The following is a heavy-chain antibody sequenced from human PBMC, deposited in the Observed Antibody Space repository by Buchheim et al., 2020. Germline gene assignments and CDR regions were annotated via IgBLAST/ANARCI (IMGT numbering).Heavy chain of an antibody. D-gene: IGHD3-3*01. CDR2: ISYDGSNK. V-gene: IGHV3-30*03. J-gene: IGHJ4*02. CDR3: ASHQPPYYDFWSGYSAEIDY. CDR1: GFTFSSYG. Sequence: QVQLVESGGGVVQPGRSLRLSCAASGFTFSSYGMHWVRQAPGKGLEWVAVISYDGSNKYYADSVKGRFTISRDNSKNTLYLQMNSLRAEDTAVYYCASHQPPYYDFWSGYSAEIDYWGQGTL.